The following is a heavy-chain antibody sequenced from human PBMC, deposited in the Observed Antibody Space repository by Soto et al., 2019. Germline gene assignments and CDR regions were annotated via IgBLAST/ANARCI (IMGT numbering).Heavy chain of an antibody. CDR1: GFDFKTYG. V-gene: IGHV3-33*01. J-gene: IGHJ4*02. CDR3: VRTACVIINCSNRGVR. D-gene: IGHD3-10*01. Sequence: QGQLVESGGGVVQPGRSLRLSCVASGFDFKTYGMHWVRQAPGKGLEWVAVIGFDGTNIHYSDSVRGRFSISRDNSENTVSLQMNSLRVEDTALYYCVRTACVIINCSNRGVRWGQGTLVTV. CDR2: IGFDGTNI.